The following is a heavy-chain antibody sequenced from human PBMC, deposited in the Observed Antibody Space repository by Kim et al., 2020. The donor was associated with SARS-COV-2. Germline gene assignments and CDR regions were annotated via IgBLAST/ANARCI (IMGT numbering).Heavy chain of an antibody. Sequence: GGSLRLSCAASGFTFSSYGMHWVRQAPGKGLEWVAVIWYDGSNKYYADSVKGRFTISRDNSKNTLYLQMNSLRAEDTAVYYCARDGSGTFPNYGMDVWGPGTTVTVSS. CDR2: IWYDGSNK. V-gene: IGHV3-33*01. CDR3: ARDGSGTFPNYGMDV. D-gene: IGHD3-10*01. CDR1: GFTFSSYG. J-gene: IGHJ6*02.